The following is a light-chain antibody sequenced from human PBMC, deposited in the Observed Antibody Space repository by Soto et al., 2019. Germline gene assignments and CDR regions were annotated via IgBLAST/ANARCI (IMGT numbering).Light chain of an antibody. CDR2: SAS. J-gene: IGKJ1*01. V-gene: IGKV3-15*01. CDR1: QSVDSTD. CDR3: QQYDNLTPWT. Sequence: EILLTQSPGTLSVSVGETATLSCAASQSVDSTDLAWYQQKPGHAPRLRIYSASIRATGIPATFSGSGSGTQFTLTISSLQSEDFALYYCQQYDNLTPWTFGQGTKVE.